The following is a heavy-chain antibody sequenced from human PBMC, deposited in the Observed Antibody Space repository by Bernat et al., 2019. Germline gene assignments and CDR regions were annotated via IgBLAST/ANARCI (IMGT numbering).Heavy chain of an antibody. D-gene: IGHD2-15*01. Sequence: VQLAESGGGVVQPGRSLRLSCAASGFTFSHYVMHWVRQAPGKGLEWVGRIKSKTDGGTTDYAAPVKGRFTISRDDSKNTLYLQMNSLKTEDTAVYYCTTFLLGYCSGGSCYSVWGQGTLVTVSS. CDR2: IKSKTDGGTT. CDR3: TTFLLGYCSGGSCYSV. CDR1: GFTFSHYV. V-gene: IGHV3-15*01. J-gene: IGHJ4*02.